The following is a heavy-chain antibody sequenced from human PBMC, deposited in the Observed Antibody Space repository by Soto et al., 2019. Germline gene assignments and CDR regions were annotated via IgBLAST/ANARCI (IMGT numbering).Heavy chain of an antibody. CDR2: IYSSGAT. Sequence: SSTMSLTCSVAGCSIIGFYWSWVRQPAGKGLEWIGRIYSSGATKYNPSLRNRVTMSVDTSTDQYSLNLASMTAADTAVYFCARGPFCGNDCYFDVWGQGTQVTAPQ. D-gene: IGHD2-21*02. V-gene: IGHV4-4*07. CDR3: ARGPFCGNDCYFDV. CDR1: GCSIIGFY. J-gene: IGHJ4*02.